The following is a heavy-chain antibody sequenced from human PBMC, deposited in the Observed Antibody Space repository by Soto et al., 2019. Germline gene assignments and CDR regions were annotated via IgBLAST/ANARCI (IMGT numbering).Heavy chain of an antibody. D-gene: IGHD3-3*01. CDR2: IYWDDDK. V-gene: IGHV2-5*02. Sequence: QITLNESGPTPVKPRQTLTLTCTFSGFSLTTSGVGVGWIRQSPGKAPEWLALIYWDDDKRYNPSLKSRLTITKDTSKNQVVLTMADLGPADTATYYCAHRVLRTVFGLVTTTAIYFDFWGQGTPVAVSS. CDR1: GFSLTTSGVG. J-gene: IGHJ4*02. CDR3: AHRVLRTVFGLVTTTAIYFDF.